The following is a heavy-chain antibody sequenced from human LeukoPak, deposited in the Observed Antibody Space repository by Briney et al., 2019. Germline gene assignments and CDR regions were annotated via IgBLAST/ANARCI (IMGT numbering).Heavy chain of an antibody. CDR1: GGSFSGYY. CDR3: AKSYSSLFFY. Sequence: SETLSLTCAVYGGSFSGYYWSWIRQPPGKGLEWIGEINHSGSTNYNPFLKSRVTISVDTSKNQFSLKLSSVTAADTAVYYCAKSYSSLFFYWGQGTLVTVSS. J-gene: IGHJ4*02. CDR2: INHSGST. V-gene: IGHV4-34*01. D-gene: IGHD6-6*01.